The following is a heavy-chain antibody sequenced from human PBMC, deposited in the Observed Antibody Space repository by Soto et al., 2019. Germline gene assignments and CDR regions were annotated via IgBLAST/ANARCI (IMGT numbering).Heavy chain of an antibody. Sequence: QVQLVVSGGGLVKPGGALRISCAASGFTFSDYYISWIRQAPGKGLEWVSYISSSGSIIYYADSVKGHFTITRDNAKNTLYLQMNSLKAEDTAVYYCALAGYDSNYYPVTPLSAGHFWGQGTLVTVSS. D-gene: IGHD4-4*01. J-gene: IGHJ4*02. CDR1: GFTFSDYY. CDR2: ISSSGSII. CDR3: ALAGYDSNYYPVTPLSAGHF. V-gene: IGHV3-11*01.